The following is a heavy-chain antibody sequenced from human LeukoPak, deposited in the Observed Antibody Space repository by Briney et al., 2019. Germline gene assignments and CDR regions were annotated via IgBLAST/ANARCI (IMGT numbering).Heavy chain of an antibody. Sequence: GGSLRLSCAASGFTFSSYSMNWVRQAPGKGLEWVSSISSSSSYIYYADSVKGRFTISRDNAKNSLYLQMNSLRAEDTAVYYCARVVGHYDILTGYYPYGMDVWGQGTTVTVSS. CDR2: ISSSSSYI. CDR1: GFTFSSYS. D-gene: IGHD3-9*01. V-gene: IGHV3-21*01. J-gene: IGHJ6*02. CDR3: ARVVGHYDILTGYYPYGMDV.